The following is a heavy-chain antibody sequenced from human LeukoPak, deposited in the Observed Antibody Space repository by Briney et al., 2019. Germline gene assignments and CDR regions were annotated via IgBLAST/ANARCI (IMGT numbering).Heavy chain of an antibody. J-gene: IGHJ4*02. CDR2: ISYDGSNK. Sequence: GGSLRLSCAASGFTFSSYGMHWVRQAPGKGLEWVAVISYDGSNKYYADSVKGRFTISRDNSKNTLYLQMNSLRAEDTAVYYCAKDWNTMVRGVIVRGILHYWGQGTLVTVSS. D-gene: IGHD3-10*01. CDR3: AKDWNTMVRGVIVRGILHY. V-gene: IGHV3-30*18. CDR1: GFTFSSYG.